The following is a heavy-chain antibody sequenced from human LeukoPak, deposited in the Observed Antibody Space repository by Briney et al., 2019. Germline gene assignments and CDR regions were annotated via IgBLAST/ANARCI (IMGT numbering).Heavy chain of an antibody. D-gene: IGHD3-9*01. V-gene: IGHV3-7*01. CDR2: IKLDGTER. Sequence: GGSLRLPCAASGFSFSSYWMSWVRQAAGKGLEWVATIKLDGTERYYVESVRGRLTVSRDNAKNSLYLQMNSLRAEDTAVYYCARDRSDIVTGYNDAFDVWGQGTMVTVSP. CDR3: ARDRSDIVTGYNDAFDV. CDR1: GFSFSSYW. J-gene: IGHJ3*01.